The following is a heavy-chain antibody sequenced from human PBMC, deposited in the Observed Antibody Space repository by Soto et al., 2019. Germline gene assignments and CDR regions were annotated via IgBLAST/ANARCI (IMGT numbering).Heavy chain of an antibody. D-gene: IGHD3-16*02. V-gene: IGHV3-23*01. CDR2: VAAKGAPS. CDR3: AKDQQPARPTFFLSPLSTPDGMDV. CDR1: RFSFNRYG. J-gene: IGHJ6*02. Sequence: PGGSRRLSWLPSRFSFNRYGMTWVPQAPGKRLAWVSFVAAKGAPSYYAHSVKGRFTISRDSSKYTLYLQINSLRVDYTAVYYCAKDQQPARPTFFLSPLSTPDGMDVWGQETTVTVSS.